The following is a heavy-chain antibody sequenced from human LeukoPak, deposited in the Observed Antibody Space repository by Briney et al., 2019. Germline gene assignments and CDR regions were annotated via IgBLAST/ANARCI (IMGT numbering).Heavy chain of an antibody. D-gene: IGHD3-10*02. CDR1: GFTLSNAW. Sequence: GGSLRLSCAASGFTLSNAWMNWVRQAPGKGLEWVSYISSSGSTIYYADSVKGRFTISRDSAKNSLYLQMNSLRAEDTAVYYCAELGITMIGGVWGKGTTVTISS. CDR2: ISSSGSTI. V-gene: IGHV3-48*04. CDR3: AELGITMIGGV. J-gene: IGHJ6*04.